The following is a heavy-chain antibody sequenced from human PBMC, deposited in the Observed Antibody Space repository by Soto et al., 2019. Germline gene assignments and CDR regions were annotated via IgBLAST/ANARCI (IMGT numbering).Heavy chain of an antibody. V-gene: IGHV3-64D*06. Sequence: RRLSCSVSGFTFSSYAMHWVRQAPGKGLEYVSAITSNGGSTYYADSVKGRFTISRDNSKNTLYLQMSSLRAEDTAVYYCVKDSPRDYYGPWGQGTLVTVSS. CDR2: ITSNGGST. D-gene: IGHD3-10*01. CDR3: VKDSPRDYYGP. J-gene: IGHJ5*02. CDR1: GFTFSSYA.